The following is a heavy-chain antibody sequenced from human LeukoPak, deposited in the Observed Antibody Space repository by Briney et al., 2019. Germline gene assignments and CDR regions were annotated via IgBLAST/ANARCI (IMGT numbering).Heavy chain of an antibody. CDR2: IIPIFGTA. CDR3: ARGAYSGSYYADF. Sequence: ASVKVSCKASGYTFTSYYMHWVRQAPGQGLEWMGGIIPIFGTANYAQKFQGRVTITADESTSTAYMELSSLRSEDTAVYYCARGAYSGSYYADFWGQGTLVTVSS. D-gene: IGHD1-26*01. J-gene: IGHJ4*02. CDR1: GYTFTSYY. V-gene: IGHV1-69*13.